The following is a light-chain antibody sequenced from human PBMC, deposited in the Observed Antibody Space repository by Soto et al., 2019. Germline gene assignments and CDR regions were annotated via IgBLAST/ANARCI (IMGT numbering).Light chain of an antibody. CDR2: EVS. CDR1: SSDVGGYNY. V-gene: IGLV2-14*01. J-gene: IGLJ1*01. Sequence: QSVLTQPASVSGSPGQSITISCTGTSSDVGGYNYVSWYQQHPGKAPKLMIYEVSNRPSGVSNRFSGSKSGNTASLTISGLQAEDEADYYCGAWDDSLNGYVFGTGTKVTV. CDR3: GAWDDSLNGYV.